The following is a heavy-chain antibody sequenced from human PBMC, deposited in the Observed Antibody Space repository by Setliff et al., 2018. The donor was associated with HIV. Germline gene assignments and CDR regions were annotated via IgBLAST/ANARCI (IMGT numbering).Heavy chain of an antibody. D-gene: IGHD6-13*01. J-gene: IGHJ5*02. Sequence: ASVKVSCKASGYTFTNYGINWVRQAPGQGLEWLGWISAYNGDTNYAQKLQGRVTMTTDSSTNTAYMELRSLRSDDTAVYYCARGHSSSWTGWFDPWGQGTLVTVSS. CDR1: GYTFTNYG. CDR2: ISAYNGDT. CDR3: ARGHSSSWTGWFDP. V-gene: IGHV1-18*01.